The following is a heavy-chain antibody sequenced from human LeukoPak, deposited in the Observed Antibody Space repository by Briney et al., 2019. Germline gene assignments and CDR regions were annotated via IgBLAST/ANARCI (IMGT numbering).Heavy chain of an antibody. Sequence: PSETLSLTCTVSGGSISSSSYYWGWIRQPPGKGLDWLGSINYSGSTYYNPSLKSRVTISVDTSKNQFSLKLSSVTAADTAVYYCARQGEGYWTPSPVDYWGQGTLVTVSS. D-gene: IGHD3-22*01. CDR1: GGSISSSSYY. J-gene: IGHJ4*02. V-gene: IGHV4-39*01. CDR3: ARQGEGYWTPSPVDY. CDR2: INYSGST.